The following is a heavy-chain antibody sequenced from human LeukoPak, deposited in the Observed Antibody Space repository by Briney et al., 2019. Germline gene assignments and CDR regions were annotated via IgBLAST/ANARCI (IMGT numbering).Heavy chain of an antibody. Sequence: PSETLSLTCTVSGGSISSHYWSWIRQPPGKGLEWIGYIYYSGSTNYNPSLKSRVTISVDTSKNQFSLKLSSVTAADTAVYYCARIPIEMATINGAFDIWGQGTMVTVSS. CDR2: IYYSGST. J-gene: IGHJ3*02. CDR1: GGSISSHY. D-gene: IGHD5-24*01. V-gene: IGHV4-59*11. CDR3: ARIPIEMATINGAFDI.